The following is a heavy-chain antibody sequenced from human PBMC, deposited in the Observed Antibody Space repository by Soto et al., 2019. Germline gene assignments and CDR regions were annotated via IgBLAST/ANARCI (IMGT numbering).Heavy chain of an antibody. CDR2: IYYSGNT. V-gene: IGHV4-59*01. Sequence: SETLSLTCIVSGDSISNYYWSWIRQPPGKGLEWIGYIYYSGNTNYNPSLQSRVTISVDTSKNQFSLKLSSVTAADTAVYYCARAVLPATAPFDYWGQGTLVTVSS. CDR3: ARAVLPATAPFDY. CDR1: GDSISNYY. D-gene: IGHD2-2*01. J-gene: IGHJ4*02.